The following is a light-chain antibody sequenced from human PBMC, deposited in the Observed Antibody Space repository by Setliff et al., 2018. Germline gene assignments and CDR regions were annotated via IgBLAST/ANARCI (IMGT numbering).Light chain of an antibody. CDR3: STSYV. J-gene: IGLJ1*01. CDR2: DVS. CDR1: TSDIGTYNY. V-gene: IGLV2-14*01. Sequence: QSALAQPASVSGSPGQSITISCSGTTSDIGTYNYVSWYQQYPGKAPKLVIYDVSNRPSGVSNRFSGSKSGNTASLTISGLQAEDEADYTASTSYVFGTGTKGTV.